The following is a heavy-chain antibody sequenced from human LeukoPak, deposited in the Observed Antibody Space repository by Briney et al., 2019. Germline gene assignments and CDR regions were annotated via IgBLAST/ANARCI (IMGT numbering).Heavy chain of an antibody. V-gene: IGHV1-69*06. J-gene: IGHJ5*02. CDR3: ARSQSMVRGINWFDP. CDR1: GGTFSSYA. CDR2: IIPIFGTA. D-gene: IGHD3-10*01. Sequence: ASVKVSCKASGGTFSSYAISWVRQAPGQGLEWMGGIIPIFGTANYAQKFQGRVTITADKSTSTAYMELSSLRSEDTAVYYCARSQSMVRGINWFDPWGQGTLVTVSS.